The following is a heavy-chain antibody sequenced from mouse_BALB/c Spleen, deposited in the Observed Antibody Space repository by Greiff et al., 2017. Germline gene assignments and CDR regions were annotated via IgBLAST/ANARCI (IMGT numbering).Heavy chain of an antibody. D-gene: IGHD1-1*01. J-gene: IGHJ3*01. CDR2: ISYSGST. Sequence: VQLQQSGPGLVKPSQSLSLTCTVTGYSITSDYAWNWIRQFPGNKLEWMGYISYSGSTSYNPSLKSRISITRDTSKNQFFLQLNSVTTEDTATYYCARSHLLGFADWGQGTLVTVSA. CDR1: GYSITSDYA. V-gene: IGHV3-2*02. CDR3: ARSHLLGFAD.